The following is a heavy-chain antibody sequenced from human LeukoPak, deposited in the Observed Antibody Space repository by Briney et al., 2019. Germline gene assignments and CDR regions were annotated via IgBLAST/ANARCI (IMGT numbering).Heavy chain of an antibody. Sequence: SVKVSCKASGYTFTGHYLHWVRQAPGQGLEWMGWLNPNTGDTLYKQKFQGRVTMTGDTSISTAYMELSSLMSDDTAVYYCTRIGLKTTGYYRLDYWGQGTLITVSS. D-gene: IGHD3-9*01. CDR1: GYTFTGHY. CDR2: LNPNTGDT. CDR3: TRIGLKTTGYYRLDY. V-gene: IGHV1-2*02. J-gene: IGHJ4*02.